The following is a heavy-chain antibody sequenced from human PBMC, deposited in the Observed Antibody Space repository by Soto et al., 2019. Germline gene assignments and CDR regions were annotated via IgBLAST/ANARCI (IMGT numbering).Heavy chain of an antibody. J-gene: IGHJ4*02. CDR3: ARGAALAGKLDL. V-gene: IGHV3-21*06. CDR2: ISSHGRDI. Sequence: GGCLRLFCEAYGFTFTSDSMTWVRHAPGKGLEWVSSISSHGRDIFYADSVKGRFTISRDNAKDSLHLQMNSLTGEDSAVYYCARGAALAGKLDLWGQGTLVTVSS. CDR1: GFTFTSDS. D-gene: IGHD6-19*01.